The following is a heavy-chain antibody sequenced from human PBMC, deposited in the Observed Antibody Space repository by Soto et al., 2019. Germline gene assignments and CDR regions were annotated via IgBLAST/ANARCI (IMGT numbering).Heavy chain of an antibody. J-gene: IGHJ5*02. D-gene: IGHD3-16*02. V-gene: IGHV1-24*01. Sequence: SSVKVSCKVSGYTLTELSMHWVRQAPGKGLEWMGGFDPEDGETIYAQKFQGRVTMTEDTSTDTAYMELSRMRSEETAVYYCAKDGGKGDYDYVWGSHRYGLDPSGQGTLVTVS. CDR3: AKDGGKGDYDYVWGSHRYGLDP. CDR2: FDPEDGET. CDR1: GYTLTELS.